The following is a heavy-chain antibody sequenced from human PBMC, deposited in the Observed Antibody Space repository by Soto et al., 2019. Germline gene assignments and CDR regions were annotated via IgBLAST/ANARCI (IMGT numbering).Heavy chain of an antibody. J-gene: IGHJ4*02. CDR3: AKEKNLALYYFDY. Sequence: EVQLLESGGGLVQPGGSLRLSCAASGFTFSSYAMSWVRQAPGKGLEWVSIISGSGGSTYYADSVKGRFTISRDNSKSTLYLQMNSLTAEDTAVYYCAKEKNLALYYFDYWGQGTLVTVSS. CDR1: GFTFSSYA. V-gene: IGHV3-23*01. CDR2: ISGSGGST.